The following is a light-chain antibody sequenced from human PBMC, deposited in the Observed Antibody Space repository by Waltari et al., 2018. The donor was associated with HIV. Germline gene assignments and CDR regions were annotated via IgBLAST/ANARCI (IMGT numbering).Light chain of an antibody. CDR3: QQYTHWLT. J-gene: IGKJ4*01. CDR1: QSISSN. V-gene: IGKV3-15*01. CDR2: GAS. Sequence: VMTQPPANLYLSTGEKATLSCRASQSISSNLAWYQQKPGQAPRLLIYGASTRAGGVPARFSGSGSGTEFTLSISSLQSEDFAVYYCQQYTHWLTFGGGTKVEIK.